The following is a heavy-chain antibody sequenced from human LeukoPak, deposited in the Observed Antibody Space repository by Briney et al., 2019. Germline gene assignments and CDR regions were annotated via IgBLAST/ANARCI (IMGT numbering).Heavy chain of an antibody. Sequence: SVKVSCKASGFTFTSSAVQWVRQARGQGLEWIGWIVVGSGNTNYAQKFQERVTITRDMSTSTAYMELSSLRSEDTAVYYCAADTWYSSGWYDYWGQGTLVTVSS. J-gene: IGHJ4*02. V-gene: IGHV1-58*01. D-gene: IGHD6-19*01. CDR3: AADTWYSSGWYDY. CDR1: GFTFTSSA. CDR2: IVVGSGNT.